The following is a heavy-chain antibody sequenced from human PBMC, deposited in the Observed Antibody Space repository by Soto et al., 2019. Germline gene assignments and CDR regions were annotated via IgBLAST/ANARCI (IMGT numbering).Heavy chain of an antibody. CDR2: ISAYNGNT. Sequence: ASVKVSCKASGYTFTSYGISWVRQAPGQGLEWMGWISAYNGNTNYAQKLQGRVTMTTDTSTSTAYMELRSLRSDDTAVYYCARVVGGYYYYYRDVWGKGTTVTVSS. CDR3: ARVVGGYYYYYRDV. V-gene: IGHV1-18*01. D-gene: IGHD3-16*01. CDR1: GYTFTSYG. J-gene: IGHJ6*03.